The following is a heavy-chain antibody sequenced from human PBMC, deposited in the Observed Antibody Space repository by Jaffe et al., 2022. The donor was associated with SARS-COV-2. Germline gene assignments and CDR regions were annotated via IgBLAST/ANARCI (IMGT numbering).Heavy chain of an antibody. CDR2: IYWDDDK. Sequence: QITLKESGPTLVKPTQTLTLTCTFSGFSLSTSGVGVGWIRQPPGKALEWLALIYWDDDKRYSPSLKSRLTITKDTSKNQVVLTMTNMDPVDTATYYCAHSLYGDYVVGNWFDPWGQGTLVTVSS. CDR1: GFSLSTSGVG. D-gene: IGHD4-17*01. CDR3: AHSLYGDYVVGNWFDP. J-gene: IGHJ5*02. V-gene: IGHV2-5*02.